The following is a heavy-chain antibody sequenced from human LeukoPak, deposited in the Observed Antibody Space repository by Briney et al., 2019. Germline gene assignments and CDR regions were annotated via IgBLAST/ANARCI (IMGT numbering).Heavy chain of an antibody. Sequence: SETLSLTCAVYGGSFSGYYWSWIRQPPGKRLEWIGEINHSGSTNYNPSLKSRVTISVDTSKNQFSLKLSSVTAADTAVYYCARANPYYYDSSGYYYVRNYYGMDVWGQGTTVTVSS. J-gene: IGHJ6*02. D-gene: IGHD3-22*01. CDR3: ARANPYYYDSSGYYYVRNYYGMDV. CDR2: INHSGST. V-gene: IGHV4-34*01. CDR1: GGSFSGYY.